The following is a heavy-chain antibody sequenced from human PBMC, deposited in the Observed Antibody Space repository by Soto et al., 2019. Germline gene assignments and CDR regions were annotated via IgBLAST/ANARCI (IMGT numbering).Heavy chain of an antibody. CDR2: INAGNGNT. D-gene: IGHD1-7*01. CDR1: GYTFTSYA. Sequence: ASVKVSCKTSGYTFTSYAMHWVRQAPGQRLEWMGWINAGNGNTKYSQKFQGRVTITRDTSASTAYMELSSLRSEDTAVYYCARWSVSITGTIDYWGQGTLVTVSS. V-gene: IGHV1-3*01. CDR3: ARWSVSITGTIDY. J-gene: IGHJ4*02.